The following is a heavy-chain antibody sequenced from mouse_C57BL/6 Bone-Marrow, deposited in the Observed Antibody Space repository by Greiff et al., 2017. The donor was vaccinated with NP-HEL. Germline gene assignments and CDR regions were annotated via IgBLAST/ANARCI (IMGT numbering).Heavy chain of an antibody. CDR3: ARDRGDGYYWFAY. V-gene: IGHV5-4*01. CDR1: GFTFSSYA. Sequence: EVQRVESGGGLVKPGGSRKLSCAASGFTFSSYARSWFGRTPEKRLGWVAPISDGGSYTYYPDNVRGRFTISIDNAKNNLYLQMSHLKSEDTAMYYCARDRGDGYYWFAYWGQGTLVTVSA. CDR2: ISDGGSYT. J-gene: IGHJ3*01. D-gene: IGHD2-3*01.